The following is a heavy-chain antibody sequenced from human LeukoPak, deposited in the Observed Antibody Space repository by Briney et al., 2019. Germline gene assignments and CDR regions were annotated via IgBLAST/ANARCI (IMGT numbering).Heavy chain of an antibody. CDR2: TSGSGGST. CDR3: AKNGGSQCYSHLDY. J-gene: IGHJ4*02. Sequence: GGSLRLSCAASGFTFSSYGMSWVRQAPGKGLEWISGTSGSGGSTYYANSVKGRFTISRDNSQNTLYLEMNSLRAEDTAVYYCAKNGGSQCYSHLDYWGRGSLVTVSS. V-gene: IGHV3-23*01. CDR1: GFTFSSYG. D-gene: IGHD2-15*01.